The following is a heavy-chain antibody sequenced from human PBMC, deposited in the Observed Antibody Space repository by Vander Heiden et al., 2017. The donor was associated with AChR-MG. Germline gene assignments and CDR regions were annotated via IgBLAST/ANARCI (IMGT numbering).Heavy chain of an antibody. J-gene: IGHJ5*02. Sequence: DVHLVESGGGLVKPGGSRRLSCAVSGSPFKAPWMNWVRQAPGKGLEWIGRIKSNSDGGITDHAAPVKGRFTISRDDSKNTLYLQMDSLKTEDTGVYYCTTLSLWNYVLETWGQGSLVTVSS. CDR2: IKSNSDGGIT. V-gene: IGHV3-15*01. D-gene: IGHD1-7*01. CDR3: TTLSLWNYVLET. CDR1: GSPFKAPW.